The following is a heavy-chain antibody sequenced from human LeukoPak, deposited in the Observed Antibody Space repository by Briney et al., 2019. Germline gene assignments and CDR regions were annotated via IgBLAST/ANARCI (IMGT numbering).Heavy chain of an antibody. CDR2: IDTHGGGT. CDR3: ARGLSGSYLVGLDY. J-gene: IGHJ4*02. V-gene: IGHV1-2*02. Sequence: ASVKVSCKASGYTFTAYYMHWVRQAPGQGLEWMGWIDTHGGGTKYAQKFQGRLTITRDTSIGTAYMELRSLRSDDTAVYYCARGLSGSYLVGLDYWGQGTLVTVSS. D-gene: IGHD1-26*01. CDR1: GYTFTAYY.